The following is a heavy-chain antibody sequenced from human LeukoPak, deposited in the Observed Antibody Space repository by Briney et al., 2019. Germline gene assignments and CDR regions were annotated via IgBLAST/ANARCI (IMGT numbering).Heavy chain of an antibody. V-gene: IGHV3-30*04. D-gene: IGHD1-14*01. Sequence: PGGSLRLSCAASGFTFSSYTIHWVRQAPGKGLEWVAVISYDGSNKYYADSVKGRFTISRDNSKNTLYLQMNSLRAEDTAVYYCARGVEPLAANTLAYWGQGTLVTVSS. CDR3: ARGVEPLAANTLAY. J-gene: IGHJ4*02. CDR2: ISYDGSNK. CDR1: GFTFSSYT.